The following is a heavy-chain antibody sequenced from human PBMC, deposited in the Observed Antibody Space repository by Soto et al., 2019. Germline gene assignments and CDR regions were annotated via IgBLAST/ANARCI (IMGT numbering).Heavy chain of an antibody. J-gene: IGHJ5*02. CDR2: IFQSGGT. CDR1: GGTIRSPDW. V-gene: IGHV4-4*02. CDR3: ARGRGRYSSGWSWFDP. Sequence: SETLSLTCGVSGGTIRSPDWWTWVRQPPGKGLEWIGEIFQSGGTNYTPSLESRVTIPVDKSKNQFSLTLTSVTAADTAVYFCARGRGRYSSGWSWFDPWGQGILVTVSS. D-gene: IGHD6-19*01.